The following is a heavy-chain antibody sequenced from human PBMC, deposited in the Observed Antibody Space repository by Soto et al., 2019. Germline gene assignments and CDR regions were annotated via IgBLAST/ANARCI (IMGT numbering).Heavy chain of an antibody. D-gene: IGHD2-15*01. CDR2: IYYSGST. Sequence: SETLSLTCTVSGGSISSSSYYWGWIRQPPGKGLEWIGSIYYSGSTYYNPSLKSRVTISVDTSKNQFSRKLSSVTAADTAVYYCARPGYCSGGSCLDHYYYYGMDVWGQGTTVTVSS. CDR3: ARPGYCSGGSCLDHYYYYGMDV. J-gene: IGHJ6*02. V-gene: IGHV4-39*01. CDR1: GGSISSSSYY.